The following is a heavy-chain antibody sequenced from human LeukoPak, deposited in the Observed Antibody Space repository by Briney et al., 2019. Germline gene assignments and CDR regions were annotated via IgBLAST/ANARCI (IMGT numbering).Heavy chain of an antibody. D-gene: IGHD3/OR15-3a*01. V-gene: IGHV4-59*01. CDR2: ISYSGST. CDR3: ARGIRPDWVSPIDY. J-gene: IGHJ4*02. CDR1: GGSISSYH. Sequence: SETLSLTCTVSGGSISSYHWSWIRQPPGKGLESIGYISYSGSTNYNPSPKTRVTMSVDTSKNQFSLKLSSVTAADTAVYYCARGIRPDWVSPIDYWGQGTLVSVSS.